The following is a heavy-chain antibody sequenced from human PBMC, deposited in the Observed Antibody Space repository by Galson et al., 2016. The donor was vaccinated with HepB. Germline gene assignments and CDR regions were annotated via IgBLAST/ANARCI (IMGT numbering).Heavy chain of an antibody. CDR1: GFTFSNYG. Sequence: SLRLSCAVSGFTFSNYGMHWVRQAPGQGLVWAARINTDGTDTHYADSVKGRFTISRDNAKSTVYLQMDSLRVDDTAVYYCARSPRILWFEVDYWGQGILVTVSS. D-gene: IGHD3-10*01. CDR3: ARSPRILWFEVDY. CDR2: INTDGTDT. V-gene: IGHV3-74*01. J-gene: IGHJ4*02.